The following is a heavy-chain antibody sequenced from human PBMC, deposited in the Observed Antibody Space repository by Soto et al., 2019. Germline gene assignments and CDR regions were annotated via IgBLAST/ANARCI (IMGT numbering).Heavy chain of an antibody. Sequence: SETLSLTCAVYGGSFSGYYWSWIRQPPGKGLEWIGEINHSGSTNYNPSLKSRVTISVDTSKNQFSLKLSSVTAADTAVYYCARRDCSGGSCYQAPYYYYMDVWGKGTTVTVSS. CDR3: ARRDCSGGSCYQAPYYYYMDV. J-gene: IGHJ6*03. D-gene: IGHD2-15*01. V-gene: IGHV4-34*01. CDR1: GGSFSGYY. CDR2: INHSGST.